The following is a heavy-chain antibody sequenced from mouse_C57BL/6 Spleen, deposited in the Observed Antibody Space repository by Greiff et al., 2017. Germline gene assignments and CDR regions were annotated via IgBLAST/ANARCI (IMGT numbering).Heavy chain of an antibody. V-gene: IGHV1-55*01. CDR2: IYPGSGST. D-gene: IGHD1-1*01. CDR1: GYTFTSYW. CDR3: ARGDYYGSSYYAMDY. Sequence: VQLQQPGAELVKPGASVKMSCKASGYTFTSYWITWVKQRPGQGLEWIGDIYPGSGSTNYNEKFKSKATLTVDTSSSTAYMQLSSLTSEDSAVYSCARGDYYGSSYYAMDYWGQGTSVTVSS. J-gene: IGHJ4*01.